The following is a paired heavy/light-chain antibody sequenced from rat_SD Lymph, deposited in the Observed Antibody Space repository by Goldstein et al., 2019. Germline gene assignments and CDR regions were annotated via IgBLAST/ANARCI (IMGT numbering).Light chain of an antibody. CDR1: QSLLSSGNQKNY. CDR3: QQHYSYPT. CDR2: LAS. V-gene: IGKV8S6*01. J-gene: IGKJ5*01. Sequence: DIVMTQSPSSLAVSAGETVTINCKSSQSLLSSGNQKNYLAWYQQKPGQSPKLLIYLASTRESGVPDRFIGSGSGTDFTLTISSVQAEDLADYYCQQHYSYPTFGSGTKLEIK.
Heavy chain of an antibody. D-gene: IGHD1-12*03. CDR3: ARTRFYYYDGYYHVPFDY. V-gene: IGHV5-34*01. Sequence: EVQLVESGGGLVQPGRSLKLSCVASGFTFSNYGMNWIRQAPGKGLEWVAYISSGSSYIYYAETVKGRFTISRDNAKNTLYLQMTSLRSEDTALYYCARTRFYYYDGYYHVPFDYWGQGVMVTVSS. J-gene: IGHJ2*01. CDR2: ISSGSSYI. CDR1: GFTFSNYG.